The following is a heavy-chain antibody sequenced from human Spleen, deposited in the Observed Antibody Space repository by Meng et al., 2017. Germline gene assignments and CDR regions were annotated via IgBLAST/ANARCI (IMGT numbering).Heavy chain of an antibody. V-gene: IGHV1-3*01. CDR1: GYTFTIYA. CDR3: ARCYYYGSGTFDY. Sequence: QVHLVQSGHRVKKPGAQMKVSCKASGYTFTIYAIHWVRQAPGQRLEWMGWINGGNGNTKYSQKFQGRVTITRDTSASMAYMELSSLRSEDTAVYYCARCYYYGSGTFDYWGQGTLVTVSS. CDR2: INGGNGNT. D-gene: IGHD3-10*01. J-gene: IGHJ4*02.